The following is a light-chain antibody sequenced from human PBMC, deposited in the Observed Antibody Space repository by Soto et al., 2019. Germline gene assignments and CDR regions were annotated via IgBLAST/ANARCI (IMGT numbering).Light chain of an antibody. Sequence: DIQITQSPSTLSASVGDRVTITCRASQSISTWLAWYQQKPGKAPNLLIYKASSLESGVPSRFSGSGSGTEFTLTISSLQPDDFATYYCQQYDSYSLWMFGQGTKVEIK. J-gene: IGKJ1*01. CDR1: QSISTW. V-gene: IGKV1-5*03. CDR2: KAS. CDR3: QQYDSYSLWM.